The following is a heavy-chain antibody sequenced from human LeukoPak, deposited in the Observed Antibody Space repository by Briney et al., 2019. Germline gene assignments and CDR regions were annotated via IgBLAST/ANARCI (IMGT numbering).Heavy chain of an antibody. V-gene: IGHV1-69*01. D-gene: IGHD2-2*01. CDR2: IIPIFGTA. CDR3: ARGLGIVPAAVDY. J-gene: IGHJ4*02. CDR1: GGTFSSYA. Sequence: GASVEVSCKASGGTFSSYAISWVRQAPGQGLEWMGGIIPIFGTANYAQKFQGRVTITADESTSTAYMELSSLRSEDTAVYYCARGLGIVPAAVDYWGQGTLVTVSS.